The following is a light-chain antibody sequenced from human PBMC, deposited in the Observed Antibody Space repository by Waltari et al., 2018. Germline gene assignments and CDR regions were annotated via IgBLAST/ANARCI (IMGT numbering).Light chain of an antibody. CDR2: GAS. J-gene: IGKJ4*01. CDR1: QGISTY. V-gene: IGKV1-9*01. Sequence: DIQLTQSPSFLSASVGDRVSITCRASQGISTYLAWHQQKPGKAPKVLILGASTLRGGVPSRFSGSGSGTEFTLTISSLQPEDFAAYYCQQLNSYPLTFGGGTKVEIK. CDR3: QQLNSYPLT.